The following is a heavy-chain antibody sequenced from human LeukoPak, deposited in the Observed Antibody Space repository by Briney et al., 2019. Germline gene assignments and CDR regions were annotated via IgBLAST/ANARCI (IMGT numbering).Heavy chain of an antibody. D-gene: IGHD5-12*01. CDR3: ARGHSGYAGLFY. V-gene: IGHV3-48*03. Sequence: GGSLRLFCAACGFTFSSYEMNWVRQAPGKGLVGVSYIRYRWSNILYADSVRARFTISRDNAKNTLYPQMNSLRAEDTAVYYCARGHSGYAGLFYWGQGTLVTVSS. CDR1: GFTFSSYE. J-gene: IGHJ4*02. CDR2: IRYRWSNI.